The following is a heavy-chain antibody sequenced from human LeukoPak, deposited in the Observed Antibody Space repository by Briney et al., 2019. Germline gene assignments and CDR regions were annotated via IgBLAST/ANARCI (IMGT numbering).Heavy chain of an antibody. CDR1: GGSFSGYY. J-gene: IGHJ4*02. D-gene: IGHD3-9*01. CDR3: ARVAWYYDILTGPPWYYFDY. Sequence: PSETLSLTCAVYGGSFSGYYWSWIRQPPGKGLEWIGEINHSGSTNYNPSLKSRVTISVDTSKNQFSLKLSSVTAADTAVYYCARVAWYYDILTGPPWYYFDYWGQGTLVTVSS. V-gene: IGHV4-34*01. CDR2: INHSGST.